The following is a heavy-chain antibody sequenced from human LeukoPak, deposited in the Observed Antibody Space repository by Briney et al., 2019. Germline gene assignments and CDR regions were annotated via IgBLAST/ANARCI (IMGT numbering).Heavy chain of an antibody. CDR2: ISWNSGTI. CDR1: GFTFDDYA. D-gene: IGHD4-23*01. CDR3: AKDVVGDYGGKWNYFDY. Sequence: GRSLRLSCAASGFTFDDYAMHWVRQAPGKGLEWVSGISWNSGTIGYADSVKGRFTISRDNAKNSLYLQMISLRAEDMALYYCAKDVVGDYGGKWNYFDYWGQGTLVTVSS. V-gene: IGHV3-9*03. J-gene: IGHJ4*02.